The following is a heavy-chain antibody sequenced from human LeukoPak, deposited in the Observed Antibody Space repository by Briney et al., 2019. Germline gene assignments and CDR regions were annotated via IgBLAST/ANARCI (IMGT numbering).Heavy chain of an antibody. CDR3: ARHSGGHYYYYYMDV. Sequence: GGCLQIPSQGSGYISTSYWSGWGRHLPGRDREGLGIIYTGDSDTRYSPSFQGQVIISAGKSISTAYLQWSSLKASDTAMYYCARHSGGHYYYYYMDVWGKGTTVTVSS. V-gene: IGHV5-51*01. D-gene: IGHD6-25*01. CDR2: IYTGDSDT. CDR1: GYISTSYW. J-gene: IGHJ6*03.